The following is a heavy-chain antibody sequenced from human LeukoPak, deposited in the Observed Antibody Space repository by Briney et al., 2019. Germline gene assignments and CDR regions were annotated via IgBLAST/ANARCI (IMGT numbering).Heavy chain of an antibody. Sequence: GESLKISCKGSGYSFTSYWIGWVRQMPGKGLEWMGVIYPGDSDTRYSPSFQGQVTISADKSISTAYLQWSSLKASDTAMYYCARSDPGSQLLYAFDIWGQGKMVTVFS. J-gene: IGHJ3*02. CDR3: ARSDPGSQLLYAFDI. V-gene: IGHV5-51*01. CDR2: IYPGDSDT. D-gene: IGHD2-2*01. CDR1: GYSFTSYW.